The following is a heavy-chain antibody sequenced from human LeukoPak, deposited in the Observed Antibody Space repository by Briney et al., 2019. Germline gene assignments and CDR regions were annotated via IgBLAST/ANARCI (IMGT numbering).Heavy chain of an antibody. Sequence: GASVKVSCKASGYTFTGYYMHWVRQAPGQGLERMGWINPNSGGTNYAQKFQGRVTMTRDTSISTAYMELSSLRSEDTAVYYCARRGALGDDSGSYFGYWGQGSLVTVSS. CDR3: ARRGALGDDSGSYFGY. CDR2: INPNSGGT. CDR1: GYTFTGYY. D-gene: IGHD1-26*01. J-gene: IGHJ4*02. V-gene: IGHV1-2*02.